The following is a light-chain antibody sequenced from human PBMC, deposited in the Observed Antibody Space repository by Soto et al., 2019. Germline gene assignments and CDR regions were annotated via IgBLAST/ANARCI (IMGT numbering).Light chain of an antibody. J-gene: IGKJ1*01. CDR3: QQYNSYSQGWT. V-gene: IGKV1-5*03. CDR2: KAS. CDR1: QSISSW. Sequence: DIQMTQSPSTLSASVGDRVTITCRASQSISSWLAWYQQKPGKAPKLLIYKASSLESGVPSRFSGSGSGTEFTLTISSLQPDDFATYYCQQYNSYSQGWTFGQGTNVDI.